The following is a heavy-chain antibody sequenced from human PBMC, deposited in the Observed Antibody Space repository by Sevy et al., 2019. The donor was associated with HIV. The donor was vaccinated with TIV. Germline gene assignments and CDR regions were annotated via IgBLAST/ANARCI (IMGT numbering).Heavy chain of an antibody. V-gene: IGHV3-53*03. Sequence: GGSLRLSCAASGFTVSSNYMSWVRQPPGKGLEWVSLIYPGGSTYYADSVKGRFTISRDNSKNTLFLQMNSLRAEDTALYYCARAPSYYSYAMDVWGQGTTVTISS. J-gene: IGHJ6*02. CDR2: IYPGGST. CDR1: GFTVSSNY. CDR3: ARAPSYYSYAMDV.